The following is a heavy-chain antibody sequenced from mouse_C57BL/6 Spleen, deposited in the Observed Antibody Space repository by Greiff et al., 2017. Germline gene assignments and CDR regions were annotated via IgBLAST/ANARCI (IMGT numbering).Heavy chain of an antibody. J-gene: IGHJ2*01. V-gene: IGHV1-26*01. CDR2: INPNNGGT. D-gene: IGHD1-1*01. Sequence: EVQLQQPGPELVKPGASVKISCKASGYTFTDYYMNWVKQSHGKSLEWIGDINPNNGGTSYNQKFKGKATLTVDKSSSTAYMELRSLTSEDSAVYYCARRHYCIRLYYFGHWHRGPTLTVSS. CDR3: ARRHYCIRLYYFGH. CDR1: GYTFTDYY.